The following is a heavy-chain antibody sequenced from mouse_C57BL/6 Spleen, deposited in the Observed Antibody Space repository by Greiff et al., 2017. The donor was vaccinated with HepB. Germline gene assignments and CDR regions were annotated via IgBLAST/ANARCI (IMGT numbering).Heavy chain of an antibody. J-gene: IGHJ1*03. D-gene: IGHD2-2*01. CDR3: AREGYGYYWYFDV. CDR1: GYTFTDYN. CDR2: INPNNGGT. Sequence: VHVKQSGPELVKPGASVKMSCKASGYTFTDYNMHWVKQSHGKSLEWIGYINPNNGGTSYNQKFKGKATLTVNKSSSTAYMELRSLTSEDSAVYYCAREGYGYYWYFDVWGTGTTVTVSS. V-gene: IGHV1-22*01.